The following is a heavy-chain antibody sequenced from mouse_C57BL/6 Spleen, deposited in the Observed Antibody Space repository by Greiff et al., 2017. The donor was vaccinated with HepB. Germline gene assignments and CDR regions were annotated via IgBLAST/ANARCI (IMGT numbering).Heavy chain of an antibody. J-gene: IGHJ2*01. Sequence: QVQLKQPGAELVKPGASVKLSCKASGYTFTSYWMHWVKQRPGQGLEWIGMIHPNSGSTNYNEKFKSKATLTVDKSSSTAYMQLSSLTSEDSAVYYCARGGSSGPYYFDYWGQGTTLTVSS. V-gene: IGHV1-64*01. CDR3: ARGGSSGPYYFDY. CDR2: IHPNSGST. CDR1: GYTFTSYW. D-gene: IGHD3-2*02.